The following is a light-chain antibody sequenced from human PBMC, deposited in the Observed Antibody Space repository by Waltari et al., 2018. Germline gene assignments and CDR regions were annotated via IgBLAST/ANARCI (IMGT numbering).Light chain of an antibody. CDR2: AAS. J-gene: IGKJ1*01. V-gene: IGKV3-20*01. Sequence: EIVLTQSPGTLSLSPGERATLSCRASQSVTNSFLAWYQQKPGQAPRLLFYAASHRHAGVPDRFSGSGSGTDFILTISRLEPEDFAVYYCQQYVTSPWTFGQGTKIEIK. CDR1: QSVTNSF. CDR3: QQYVTSPWT.